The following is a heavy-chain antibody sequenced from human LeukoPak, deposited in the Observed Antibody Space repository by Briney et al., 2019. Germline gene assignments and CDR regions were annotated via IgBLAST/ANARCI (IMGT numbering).Heavy chain of an antibody. Sequence: GGSLRLSCEAFGFTFSTYWMSWVRQAPGKGLEWVANIKQDGSEKYYVYSVKGRFTISKDNAKNSLYLQRNSMDAEAPAMYYCARDSAGNDYWGQGTLVTVSS. CDR3: ARDSAGNDY. V-gene: IGHV3-7*01. D-gene: IGHD6-13*01. J-gene: IGHJ4*02. CDR2: IKQDGSEK. CDR1: GFTFSTYW.